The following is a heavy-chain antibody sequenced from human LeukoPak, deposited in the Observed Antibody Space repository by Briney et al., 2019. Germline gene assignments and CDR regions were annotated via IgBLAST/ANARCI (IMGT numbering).Heavy chain of an antibody. CDR1: GGSFSGYY. J-gene: IGHJ4*02. V-gene: IGHV4-34*01. D-gene: IGHD6-13*01. Sequence: PSETLSLTCAVYGGSFSGYYWSWIPQPPGKGREWIGEFNHSGSPNYNPPLKSRVTISVDTSKNQFSLKLSSVTAADTAVYYCARVGHSSSSDYWGQGTLVTVSS. CDR3: ARVGHSSSSDY. CDR2: FNHSGSP.